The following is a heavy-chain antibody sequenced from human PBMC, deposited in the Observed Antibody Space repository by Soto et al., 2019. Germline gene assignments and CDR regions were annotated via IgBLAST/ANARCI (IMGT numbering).Heavy chain of an antibody. J-gene: IGHJ4*02. CDR2: IYHSGST. CDR3: ARESLGSSGPFDY. V-gene: IGHV4-30-2*01. CDR1: GGSISSGGYS. Sequence: SETLSLTCAVSGGSISSGGYSWSWTRQPPGKGLEWIGYIYHSGSTYYNPSLKNRVTISVDRSKNQFSLKLSSVTAADTAVYYCARESLGSSGPFDYWGQGTLVTVSS. D-gene: IGHD6-13*01.